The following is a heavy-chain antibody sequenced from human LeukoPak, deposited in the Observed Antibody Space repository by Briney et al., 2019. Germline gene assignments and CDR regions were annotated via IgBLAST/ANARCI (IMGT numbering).Heavy chain of an antibody. D-gene: IGHD2-21*02. V-gene: IGHV3-30*18. Sequence: PGGSLRLSCAASGFTFSSYVMHWVRQAPGKGLEWVAVISYDGSNKYYADSVKGRFTISRDNSKNTLYLQMNSLRAEDTAVYYCAKVSVVTAILSDYWGQGTLVTVSS. CDR3: AKVSVVTAILSDY. CDR2: ISYDGSNK. CDR1: GFTFSSYV. J-gene: IGHJ4*02.